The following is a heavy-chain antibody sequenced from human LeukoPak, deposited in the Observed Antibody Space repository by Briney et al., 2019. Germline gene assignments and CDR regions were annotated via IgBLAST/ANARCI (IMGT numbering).Heavy chain of an antibody. D-gene: IGHD1-26*01. J-gene: IGHJ4*02. V-gene: IGHV4-30-4*08. CDR3: ASSYSGSYLFDY. CDR2: IYYSGST. Sequence: SQTLSLTCTVSGGSISSGDYYWSWIRQPPGKGLEWIGYIYYSGSTYYNPSLKSRVTLSVDTSKNQFSLKLSSVTAADTAVYYCASSYSGSYLFDYWGQGTLVTVSS. CDR1: GGSISSGDYY.